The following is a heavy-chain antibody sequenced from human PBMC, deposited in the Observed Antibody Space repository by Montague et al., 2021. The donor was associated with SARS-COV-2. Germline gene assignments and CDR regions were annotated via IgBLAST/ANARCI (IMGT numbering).Heavy chain of an antibody. CDR2: XDWDDDK. V-gene: IGHV2-70*11. D-gene: IGHD3-10*01. J-gene: IGHJ4*02. Sequence: PALVKPTQTLTLTCTFSGFSLSTSGMCVSWIRQPPGKALEWLARXDWDDDKYYSTSLKTRLTISKDTSKNQVVLTMTNMDPVDTATYYCARISYGSEMGFDYWGQGTLVTVSS. CDR3: ARISYGSEMGFDY. CDR1: GFSLSTSGMC.